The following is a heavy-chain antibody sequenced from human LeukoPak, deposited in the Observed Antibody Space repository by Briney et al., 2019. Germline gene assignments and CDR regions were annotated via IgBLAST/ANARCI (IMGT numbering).Heavy chain of an antibody. CDR3: ARGLVHMVRTKEWAFDI. Sequence: GASVKVSCKASGYTFTSYAMNWVRQAPGQGLEWTGWINTNTGNPTYAQGFTGRFVFSLDTSVSTAYLQISSLKAEDTAVYYCARGLVHMVRTKEWAFDIWGQGTMVTVSS. D-gene: IGHD3-10*01. V-gene: IGHV7-4-1*02. CDR1: GYTFTSYA. CDR2: INTNTGNP. J-gene: IGHJ3*02.